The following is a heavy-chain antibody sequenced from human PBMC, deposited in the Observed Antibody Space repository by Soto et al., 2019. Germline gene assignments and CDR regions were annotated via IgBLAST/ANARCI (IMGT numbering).Heavy chain of an antibody. Sequence: PGGSLRLSCAASGFTFSSYAMSWVRQAPGKGLEWVSAISGSGGSTYYADSVKGRFTISRDNSKNTLYLQMNSLRAEDTAVYYCAKDPGIAEAGYYYYYYMDVSSKGTTVTVS. CDR2: ISGSGGST. V-gene: IGHV3-23*01. CDR1: GFTFSSYA. J-gene: IGHJ6*03. CDR3: AKDPGIAEAGYYYYYYMDV. D-gene: IGHD6-13*01.